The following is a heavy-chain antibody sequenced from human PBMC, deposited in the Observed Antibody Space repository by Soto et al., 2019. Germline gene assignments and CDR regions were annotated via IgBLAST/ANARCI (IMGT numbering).Heavy chain of an antibody. Sequence: PGGSLRLCCAASGFTFSSYAMHWVRQAPGKGLEWVAVISYDGGNKYYADSVKGRFTISRDNSKNTLYLQMNSLRAEDTAVYYCARTPPFPTYYFDYWGQGTLVTVSS. CDR2: ISYDGGNK. CDR3: ARTPPFPTYYFDY. CDR1: GFTFSSYA. V-gene: IGHV3-30-3*01. J-gene: IGHJ4*02.